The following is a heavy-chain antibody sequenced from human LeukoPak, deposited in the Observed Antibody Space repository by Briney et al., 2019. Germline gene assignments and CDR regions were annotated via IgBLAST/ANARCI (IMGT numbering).Heavy chain of an antibody. J-gene: IGHJ4*02. D-gene: IGHD3/OR15-3a*01. Sequence: GRSLRLSCAASGFTFDDYAMHWVRQAPGKGLEWVSGISWNSGSIGYADSVKGRFTISRDNAKNSLYLQMNSLRAEDTALYYCAKDYEFKTAGGDPYFDYWGQGTLVTVSS. CDR1: GFTFDDYA. CDR2: ISWNSGSI. CDR3: AKDYEFKTAGGDPYFDY. V-gene: IGHV3-9*01.